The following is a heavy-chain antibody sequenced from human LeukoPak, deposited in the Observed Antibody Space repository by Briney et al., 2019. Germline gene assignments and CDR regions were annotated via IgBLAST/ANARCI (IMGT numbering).Heavy chain of an antibody. Sequence: GGSLRLSCAASGFTFSSYSMNWVRQAPGKGLGWVSSISSSSSYIYYADSVKGRFTISRDNAKNSLYLQMNSLRAEDTAVYYCARVSRTRWLQLSYYGMDVWGQGTTVTVSS. J-gene: IGHJ6*02. D-gene: IGHD5-24*01. CDR3: ARVSRTRWLQLSYYGMDV. CDR2: ISSSSSYI. CDR1: GFTFSSYS. V-gene: IGHV3-21*01.